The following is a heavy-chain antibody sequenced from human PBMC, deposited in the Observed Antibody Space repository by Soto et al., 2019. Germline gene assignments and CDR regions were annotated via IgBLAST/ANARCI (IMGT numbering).Heavy chain of an antibody. D-gene: IGHD3-10*01. CDR3: ARWSGVGVAGMDV. CDR2: SFYSGIT. J-gene: IGHJ6*02. V-gene: IGHV4-30-4*01. CDR1: GDSINSGDYY. Sequence: QVQLQESGPRLVKTLQTLSLTCTVSGDSINSGDYYWSWIRQPPGRGLEWVGYSFYSGITDYNPSLKSRRTISMDTSKNQFSLRLNSVTAADTAVYFCARWSGVGVAGMDVWGQGTTVSVSS.